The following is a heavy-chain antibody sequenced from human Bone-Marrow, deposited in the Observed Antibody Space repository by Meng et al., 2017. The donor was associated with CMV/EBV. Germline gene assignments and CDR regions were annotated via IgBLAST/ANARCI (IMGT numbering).Heavy chain of an antibody. Sequence: GESLKISCAASGFTFSSYSMNWVRQAPGKGLEWVSAISRSGDSIYYADSVEGRFTISRDNSKNTLYLQVNSLRVEETALDYCAKDVIGLCVVDIVDYWGQGTLVTVSS. CDR3: AKDVIGLCVVDIVDY. CDR2: ISRSGDSI. D-gene: IGHD3-22*01. J-gene: IGHJ4*02. CDR1: GFTFSSYS. V-gene: IGHV3-23*01.